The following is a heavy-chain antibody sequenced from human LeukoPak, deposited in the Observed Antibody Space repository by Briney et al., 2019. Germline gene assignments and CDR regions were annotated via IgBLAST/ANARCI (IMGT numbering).Heavy chain of an antibody. CDR3: ARARVVRGVILNYYYYYMDV. V-gene: IGHV4-4*07. Sequence: SETLSLTCTVSGGSISSYYWSWIRQPAGKGLEWIGRIYTSGSTNYNPSLKSRVTMSVDTSKNQFSLKLSSVTAADTAVYYCARARVVRGVILNYYYYYMDVWGKGTTVTISS. CDR2: IYTSGST. D-gene: IGHD3-10*01. J-gene: IGHJ6*03. CDR1: GGSISSYY.